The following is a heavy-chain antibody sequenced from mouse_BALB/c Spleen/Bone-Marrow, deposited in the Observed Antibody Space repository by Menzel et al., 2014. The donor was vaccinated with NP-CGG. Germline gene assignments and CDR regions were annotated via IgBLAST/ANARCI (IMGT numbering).Heavy chain of an antibody. CDR1: GFDFSRYW. V-gene: IGHV4-1*02. CDR2: INPGSSTI. Sequence: EVKVEESGGGLVQPGGSLKLSCAASGFDFSRYWMTWVRQAPGKGLEWIGEINPGSSTINYTPSLKDKSIISRDNAKNTLYLQMNKVRSEDTALYYCAKNYYYGYVAYWGQGTLVTVSA. CDR3: AKNYYYGYVAY. J-gene: IGHJ3*01. D-gene: IGHD1-2*01.